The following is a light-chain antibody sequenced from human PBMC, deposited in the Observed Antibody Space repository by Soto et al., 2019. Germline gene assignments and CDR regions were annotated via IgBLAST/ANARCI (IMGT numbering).Light chain of an antibody. Sequence: QSVLTQPASVSGSPGQSITISCTGTSSDIGADDFVSWYQHHPDKTPKLIIFEVTYRPTGISHRFSASKSGNTASLTISGLEAEDEACYYCSSYRKTTFPHVVFGGGTKLTVL. J-gene: IGLJ2*01. CDR2: EVT. V-gene: IGLV2-14*01. CDR3: SSYRKTTFPHVV. CDR1: SSDIGADDF.